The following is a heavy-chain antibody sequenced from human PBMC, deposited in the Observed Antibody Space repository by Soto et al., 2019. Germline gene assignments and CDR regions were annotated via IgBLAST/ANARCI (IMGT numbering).Heavy chain of an antibody. CDR1: GFTFSSYA. CDR2: ISYDGSNK. CDR3: ARGFNPSNIVVVVAATNPRNYYYGMDV. J-gene: IGHJ6*02. V-gene: IGHV3-30-3*01. Sequence: PGGSLRLSCAASGFTFSSYAMHWVRQAPGKGLEWVAVISYDGSNKYYADSVKGRFTISRDNSKNTLYLQMNSLRSEDTAVYYCARGFNPSNIVVVVAATNPRNYYYGMDVWGQGTTVTVSS. D-gene: IGHD2-15*01.